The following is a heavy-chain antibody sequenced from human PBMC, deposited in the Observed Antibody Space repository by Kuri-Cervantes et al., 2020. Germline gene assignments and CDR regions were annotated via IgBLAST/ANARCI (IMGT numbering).Heavy chain of an antibody. CDR1: GFTFSSYA. D-gene: IGHD3-10*01. V-gene: IGHV3-74*01. Sequence: GGSLRLSCAASGFTFSSYAMSWVRQAPGKGLVWVSRINSDGSSTSYADSVKGRFTISRDNAKNTLYLQMNSLRAEDTAVYYCASSHGSGSYSFDYWGQGTLVTDSS. J-gene: IGHJ4*02. CDR3: ASSHGSGSYSFDY. CDR2: INSDGSST.